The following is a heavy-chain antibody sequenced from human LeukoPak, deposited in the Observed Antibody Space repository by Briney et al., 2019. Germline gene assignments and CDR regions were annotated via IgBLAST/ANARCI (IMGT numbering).Heavy chain of an antibody. J-gene: IGHJ3*02. CDR3: ARYRIIAAAGTDAFDI. CDR2: IYYSGST. V-gene: IGHV4-30-4*01. CDR1: GGSISSGDYY. D-gene: IGHD6-13*01. Sequence: SETLSLTCTVSGGSISSGDYYWRWIRQPPGKGLEWIGYIYYSGSTYYNPSLKSRVTISVDTSKNQFSLKLSSVTAADTVVYYCARYRIIAAAGTDAFDIWGQGTMVTVSS.